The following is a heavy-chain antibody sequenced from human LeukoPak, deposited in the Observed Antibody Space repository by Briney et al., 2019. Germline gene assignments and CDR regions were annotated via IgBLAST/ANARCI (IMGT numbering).Heavy chain of an antibody. D-gene: IGHD1-26*01. CDR1: GFTFSSYA. Sequence: GGSLRLSCAASGFTFSSYAMSWVRQAPGKGLEWVAFIRYDGSNKYYADSVKGRFTISRDNSKNTVYLQMSSLTAADTAVYYCAKGRSIGTYYTFDHWGQGTLVTVSS. CDR2: IRYDGSNK. V-gene: IGHV3-30*02. J-gene: IGHJ5*02. CDR3: AKGRSIGTYYTFDH.